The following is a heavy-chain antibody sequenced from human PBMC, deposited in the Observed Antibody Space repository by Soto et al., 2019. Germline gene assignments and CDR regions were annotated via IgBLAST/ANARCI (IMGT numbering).Heavy chain of an antibody. CDR2: IIPIFGTA. Sequence: GASVKVSCKASGGTFSSYAISWVRQAPGQGPEWMGGIIPIFGTANYAQKFQGRVTITADESTSTAYKELSSLRSEDTAVYYCARQTITMVRGDYYYYGMDVWGQGTTVTVSS. V-gene: IGHV1-69*13. D-gene: IGHD3-10*01. CDR1: GGTFSSYA. J-gene: IGHJ6*02. CDR3: ARQTITMVRGDYYYYGMDV.